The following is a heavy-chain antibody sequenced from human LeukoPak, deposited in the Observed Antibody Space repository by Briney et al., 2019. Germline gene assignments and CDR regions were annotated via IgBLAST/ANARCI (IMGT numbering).Heavy chain of an antibody. J-gene: IGHJ4*02. Sequence: GGSLRLSCAASGFTFSDHYMDWVRQAPGKGLEWVSVIYSGGSTYYADSVKGRFTISRDNSKNTLYLQMNSLRAEDTAVYYCARASYSSSWYAGHYDYWGQGTLVTVSS. CDR1: GFTFSDHY. CDR2: IYSGGST. CDR3: ARASYSSSWYAGHYDY. V-gene: IGHV3-53*01. D-gene: IGHD6-13*01.